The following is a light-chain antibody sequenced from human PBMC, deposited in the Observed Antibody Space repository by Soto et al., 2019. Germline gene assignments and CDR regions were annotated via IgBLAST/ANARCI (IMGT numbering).Light chain of an antibody. CDR3: LRYNAFSQT. CDR1: QSMNDW. Sequence: DIQMTQSPSTLSASVGDRVTITCRASQSMNDWLAWYQQKPGKAPKVLIYDASSLQSGVPSRFSGSGCGTEFTLTIDSLQPDEVANYYCLRYNAFSQTFGQGTKVEI. J-gene: IGKJ1*01. CDR2: DAS. V-gene: IGKV1-5*01.